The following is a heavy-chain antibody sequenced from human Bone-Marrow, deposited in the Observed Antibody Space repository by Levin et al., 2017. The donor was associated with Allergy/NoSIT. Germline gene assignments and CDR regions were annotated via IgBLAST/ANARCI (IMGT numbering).Heavy chain of an antibody. D-gene: IGHD4-17*01. CDR3: ARLGATVTSTVKYYYYYGMDV. CDR2: ISYDENNK. Sequence: LSLTCAASGFTFSNYAMHWVRQAPGKGLEWVAVISYDENNKYYADSVKGQFTISRDNSKNTLFLQMNNLRPEDTAVYYCARLGATVTSTVKYYYYYGMDVWGQGTTVTVSS. V-gene: IGHV3-30*03. J-gene: IGHJ6*02. CDR1: GFTFSNYA.